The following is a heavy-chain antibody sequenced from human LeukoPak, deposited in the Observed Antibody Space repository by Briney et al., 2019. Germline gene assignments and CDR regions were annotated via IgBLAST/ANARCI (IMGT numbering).Heavy chain of an antibody. D-gene: IGHD1-26*01. Sequence: GGSLRLSCAASGFTVSSNYMSWVRQAPGKGLEWVANISQDGSEKNYVDSVKGRFTITRDNAKNSLYLQMNSLRAEDTAVYYCARLSAVWGQGTLVNVSS. CDR3: ARLSAV. V-gene: IGHV3-7*01. CDR1: GFTVSSNY. CDR2: ISQDGSEK. J-gene: IGHJ4*02.